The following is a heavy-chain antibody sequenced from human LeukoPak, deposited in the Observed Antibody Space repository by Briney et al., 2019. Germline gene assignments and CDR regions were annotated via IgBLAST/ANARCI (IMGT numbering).Heavy chain of an antibody. CDR3: ARDGISCSGGHCYFAS. J-gene: IGHJ4*02. CDR1: GFIFGNYW. CDR2: INNDGSST. V-gene: IGHV3-74*01. D-gene: IGHD2-15*01. Sequence: GGSLRLSCATSGFIFGNYWMHWVGHAPGKGLVWVSRINNDGSSTTYADSVKGRFTISRDNPRNTLYLQMNSLRAEDTAVYYCARDGISCSGGHCYFASWGQGTLVTVSS.